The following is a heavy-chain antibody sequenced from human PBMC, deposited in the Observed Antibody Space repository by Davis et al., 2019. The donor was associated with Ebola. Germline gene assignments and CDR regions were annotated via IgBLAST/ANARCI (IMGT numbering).Heavy chain of an antibody. Sequence: GESLNISYAASGFTFSSYGMHWLRPAPGKGLERVAVISYDGSNKYYADSVKGRFTISRDNSKNTLYLQMNSLRAEDTAVYYCATAYGPLGGGMDVWGKGTTVTVSS. CDR2: ISYDGSNK. CDR1: GFTFSSYG. D-gene: IGHD2-21*01. CDR3: ATAYGPLGGGMDV. J-gene: IGHJ6*04. V-gene: IGHV3-30*03.